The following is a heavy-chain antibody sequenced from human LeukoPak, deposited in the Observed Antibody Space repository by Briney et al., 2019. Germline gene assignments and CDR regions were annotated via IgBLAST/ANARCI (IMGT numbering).Heavy chain of an antibody. J-gene: IGHJ4*02. Sequence: GRSLRLSCAASGFTFSSYAMTWGRQAPGKGLGWVSGISAGDGSPFYADSVKGRFTISRDNPKNTLYLQMNSLRAEDTAVYYCAKAGSFWGFDSWGQGTLVTVSS. CDR3: AKAGSFWGFDS. CDR1: GFTFSSYA. V-gene: IGHV3-23*01. CDR2: ISAGDGSP. D-gene: IGHD1-26*01.